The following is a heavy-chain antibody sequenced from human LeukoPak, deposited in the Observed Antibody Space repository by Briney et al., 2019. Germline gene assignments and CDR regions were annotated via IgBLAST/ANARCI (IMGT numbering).Heavy chain of an antibody. CDR2: IRGNGATT. V-gene: IGHV3-23*01. Sequence: LPGGSLRLSCAASGITFSSHAMTWVRQAPGKGLEWVAAIRGNGATTDYADSVKGRFTISRDNSKSTLYLQMNSLRAEDTAVYYCAKAYHDSGCLIDYWGQGTLVTVSS. CDR3: AKAYHDSGCLIDY. CDR1: GITFSSHA. D-gene: IGHD6-19*01. J-gene: IGHJ4*02.